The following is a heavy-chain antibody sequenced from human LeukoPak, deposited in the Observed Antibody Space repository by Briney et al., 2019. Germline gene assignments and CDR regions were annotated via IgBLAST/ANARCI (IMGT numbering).Heavy chain of an antibody. V-gene: IGHV3-30*04. J-gene: IGHJ4*02. CDR2: ISYDGSNK. D-gene: IGHD3-10*01. Sequence: GGSLRLSCAASGFTFSSYAMHWVRQAPGKGLEWVAVISYDGSNKYYADSVKGRFTISRDNSKNTLYLQMNSLRAEDTAVYFCTRGGVDYWGQGTLVTVSS. CDR3: TRGGVDY. CDR1: GFTFSSYA.